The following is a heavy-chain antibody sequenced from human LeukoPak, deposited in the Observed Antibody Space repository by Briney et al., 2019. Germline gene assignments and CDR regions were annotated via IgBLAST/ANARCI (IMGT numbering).Heavy chain of an antibody. D-gene: IGHD3-10*01. Sequence: ASVKVSCKASGCTFTSYGISWVRQAPGQGLDWMGWISPYNGNTNYAQKLQGRVTMTTDKSTSTAYMELRSLRSDDTAVHYCARELSQLRHYGSVSYYSILYEFGYWGEGALVTVSS. CDR2: ISPYNGNT. CDR1: GCTFTSYG. V-gene: IGHV1-18*01. J-gene: IGHJ4*02. CDR3: ARELSQLRHYGSVSYYSILYEFGY.